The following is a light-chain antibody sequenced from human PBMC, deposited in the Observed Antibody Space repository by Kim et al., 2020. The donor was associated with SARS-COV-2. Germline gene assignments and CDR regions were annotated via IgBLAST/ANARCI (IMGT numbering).Light chain of an antibody. CDR2: GAS. J-gene: IGKJ4*01. CDR1: QSVSSSY. CDR3: QQDYNLPPLT. Sequence: PGERATLSCRASQSVSSSYLTWYQQTPGQAPRLLIYGASTRATGIPARFSGSGSGTDFTLTISSLQPEDFAVYYCQQDYNLPPLTFGGGTKVDIK. V-gene: IGKV3D-7*01.